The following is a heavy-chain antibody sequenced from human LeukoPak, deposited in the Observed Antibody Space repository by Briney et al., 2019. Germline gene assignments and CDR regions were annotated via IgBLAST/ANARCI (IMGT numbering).Heavy chain of an antibody. CDR1: GGSISSYY. J-gene: IGHJ5*02. D-gene: IGHD3-3*01. Sequence: SETLSLTCTVSGGSISSYYWSWIRQPPGKGLEWIGYIYYSGSTNYNPSLKSRVTTSVDTSKNQFSLKLSSVTAADTAVYYCARGGSITIFGVVPPRSWFDPWGQGTLVTVSS. CDR2: IYYSGST. V-gene: IGHV4-59*12. CDR3: ARGGSITIFGVVPPRSWFDP.